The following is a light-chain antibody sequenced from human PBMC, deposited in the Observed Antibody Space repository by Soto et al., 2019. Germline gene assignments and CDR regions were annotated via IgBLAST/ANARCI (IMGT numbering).Light chain of an antibody. Sequence: QSVLTQPPSVSGAPGQRATISCTESSSNIGAGYDVHWYQQLPGTAPKLLIYGNSNRPSGVPDRFSGSKSGTSASLAITGLQAEDEADYYCQSYDSSLTSWVFGGGTQLTVL. CDR1: SSNIGAGYD. V-gene: IGLV1-40*01. CDR2: GNS. J-gene: IGLJ3*02. CDR3: QSYDSSLTSWV.